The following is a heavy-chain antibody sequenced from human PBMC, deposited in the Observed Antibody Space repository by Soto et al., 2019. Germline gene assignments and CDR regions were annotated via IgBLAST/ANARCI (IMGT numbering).Heavy chain of an antibody. Sequence: QLQLQESGPGLVKPSETLSLTCTGSGGSIRSSSYYWAWIRQPPGKGLEWIGSIYYSGSTYYNPTLKSRVNISVDTSKNPCSLNVSSVTAADTAVYYCARQYLPDRGFYYDAMDVWGQGTTVTVSS. CDR3: ARQYLPDRGFYYDAMDV. CDR2: IYYSGST. CDR1: GGSIRSSSYY. J-gene: IGHJ6*02. D-gene: IGHD2-15*01. V-gene: IGHV4-39*01.